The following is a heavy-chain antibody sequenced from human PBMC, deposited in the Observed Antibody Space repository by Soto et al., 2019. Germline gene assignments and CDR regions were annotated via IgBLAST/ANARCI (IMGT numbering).Heavy chain of an antibody. CDR3: AKGGSGNYLTYYYYYGMDV. D-gene: IGHD3-22*01. CDR2: ISYDGNNK. Sequence: GSLRLSCAASGFSLSNNGMHWVRQAPGKGLEWVAVISYDGNNKYYADSVRGHFTISRDNSKNTVYLEMNNLRAEDTAMYYCAKGGSGNYLTYYYYYGMDVWGQGTTVTVSS. V-gene: IGHV3-30*18. CDR1: GFSLSNNG. J-gene: IGHJ6*02.